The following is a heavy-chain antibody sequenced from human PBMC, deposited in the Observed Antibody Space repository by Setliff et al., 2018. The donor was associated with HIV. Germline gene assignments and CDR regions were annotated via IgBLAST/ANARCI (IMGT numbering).Heavy chain of an antibody. CDR2: ISEYNGNT. CDR3: VRDSSWIVDS. Sequence: ASVKVSCKASGYTFTSYGISWVRQAPGQGLEWMGWISEYNGNTNYAQKLQGRVTMTTDTSTSTAYMELRSLISDDTAVYYCVRDSSWIVDSWGQGTLVTVSS. V-gene: IGHV1-18*01. D-gene: IGHD2-2*03. J-gene: IGHJ4*02. CDR1: GYTFTSYG.